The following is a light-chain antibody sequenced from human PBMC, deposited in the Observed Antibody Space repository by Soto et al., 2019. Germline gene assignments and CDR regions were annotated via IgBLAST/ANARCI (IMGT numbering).Light chain of an antibody. CDR1: QTINTRN. CDR2: TTS. J-gene: IGKJ5*01. Sequence: VVLTQSPGTLSLSPGERATLSCRASQTINTRNLAWYQQKPGQTPRLLIYTTSSRAAGIPDRFSGSGSGTDFTLTISGLEPADFAVYYCQQYGTLGITFGQGTRVDIK. CDR3: QQYGTLGIT. V-gene: IGKV3-20*01.